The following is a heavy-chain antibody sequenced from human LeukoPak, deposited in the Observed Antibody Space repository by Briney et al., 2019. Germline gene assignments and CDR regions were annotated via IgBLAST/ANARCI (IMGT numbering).Heavy chain of an antibody. V-gene: IGHV3-30*02. J-gene: IGHJ4*02. D-gene: IGHD5-18*01. CDR3: AKERDTAMVTIDY. CDR2: IRDDGSNK. CDR1: GFTFSSYG. Sequence: GGSLRLSCAASGFTFSSYGMHWVRQAPGKGLEWVAFIRDDGSNKYYADSVKGRFTISRDNSKNTLYLQMNSLRAEDTAVYYCAKERDTAMVTIDYWGQGTLVTVSS.